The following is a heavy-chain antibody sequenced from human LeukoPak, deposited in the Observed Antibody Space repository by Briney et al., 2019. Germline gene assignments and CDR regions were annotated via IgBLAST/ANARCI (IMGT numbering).Heavy chain of an antibody. CDR3: ATNYDFWSGYCVS. Sequence: PGGSLRLSCAASGFTFSSYAMSWVRQAPGKGLEWVSAISGSGGGTYYADSVKGRFTTSRDNSKNTLYLQMSSLRAEDTAVYYCATNYDFWSGYCVSWGQGTMVTVSS. J-gene: IGHJ3*01. CDR2: ISGSGGGT. V-gene: IGHV3-23*01. CDR1: GFTFSSYA. D-gene: IGHD3-3*01.